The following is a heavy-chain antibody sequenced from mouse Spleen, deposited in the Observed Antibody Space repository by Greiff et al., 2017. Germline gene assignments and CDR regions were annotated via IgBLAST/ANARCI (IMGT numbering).Heavy chain of an antibody. J-gene: IGHJ3*01. CDR1: GYTFTSYG. CDR2: IYPRSGNT. D-gene: IGHD2-1*01. CDR3: APGNPFAY. Sequence: QVQLQQSGAELARPGASVKLSCKASGYTFTSYGISWVKQRTGQGLEWIGEIYPRSGNTYYNEKFKGKATLTADKSSSTAYMELRSLTSEDSAVYFCAPGNPFAYWGQGTLVTVSA. V-gene: IGHV1-81*01.